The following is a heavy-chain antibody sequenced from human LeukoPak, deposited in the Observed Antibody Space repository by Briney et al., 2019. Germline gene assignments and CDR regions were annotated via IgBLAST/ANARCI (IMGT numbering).Heavy chain of an antibody. J-gene: IGHJ4*02. D-gene: IGHD3-22*01. CDR3: ATGKHYYDSSGYYFYYFDY. CDR2: ISSSSTYI. V-gene: IGHV3-21*01. CDR1: GFTFSSYG. Sequence: GGSLRLSCAASGFTFSSYGMHWVRQAPGKGLEWVSSISSSSTYIFYADSVKGRFTISRDNAKKSLYLQMNSLRAKDTAVYYCATGKHYYDSSGYYFYYFDYWGQGTLVTVSS.